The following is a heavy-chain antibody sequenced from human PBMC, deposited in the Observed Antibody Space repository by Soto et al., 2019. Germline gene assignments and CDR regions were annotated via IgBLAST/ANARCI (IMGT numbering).Heavy chain of an antibody. V-gene: IGHV3-33*01. D-gene: IGHD3-10*01. CDR2: IWYDGSNK. J-gene: IGHJ6*03. CDR3: ARDPHKAAIWFGESQVSYYYYYMDV. Sequence: QVQLVESGGGVVQPGRSLRLSCAASGFTFSSYGMHWVRQAPGKGLEWVAVIWYDGSNKYYADSVKGRFTISRDNSKNTLYLQMNSLRAEDTAVYYCARDPHKAAIWFGESQVSYYYYYMDVWGKGTTVTVSS. CDR1: GFTFSSYG.